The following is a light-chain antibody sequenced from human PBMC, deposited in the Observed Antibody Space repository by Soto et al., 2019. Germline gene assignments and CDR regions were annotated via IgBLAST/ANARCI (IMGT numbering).Light chain of an antibody. CDR2: RNN. Sequence: SVLTRPPSASGTPGQMVTISCSGSSSNIGSNYVYWYQQLPGTAPKLLIYRNNQRPSGVPDRFSGSKSGTSASLAISGLRSEDEADYYCAAWDDSLSGYVFGTGTKVTVL. CDR1: SSNIGSNY. CDR3: AAWDDSLSGYV. V-gene: IGLV1-47*01. J-gene: IGLJ1*01.